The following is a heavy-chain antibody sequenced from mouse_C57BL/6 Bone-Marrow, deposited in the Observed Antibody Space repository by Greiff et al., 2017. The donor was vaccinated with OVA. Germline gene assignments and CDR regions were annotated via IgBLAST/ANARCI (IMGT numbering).Heavy chain of an antibody. CDR3: ARQGITTVVAYYFDY. Sequence: EVKVVESGGGLVKPGGSLKLSCAASGFTFSDYGMHWVRQAPEKGLEWVAYISSGSSTIYYADTVKGRFTISRDNAKNTLFLQMTSLRSEDTAMYYCARQGITTVVAYYFDYWGQGTTLTVSS. CDR1: GFTFSDYG. J-gene: IGHJ2*01. CDR2: ISSGSSTI. D-gene: IGHD1-1*01. V-gene: IGHV5-17*01.